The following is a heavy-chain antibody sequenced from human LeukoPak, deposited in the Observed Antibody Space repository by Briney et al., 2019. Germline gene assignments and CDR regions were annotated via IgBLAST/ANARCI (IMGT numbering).Heavy chain of an antibody. J-gene: IGHJ5*02. CDR3: ARCIAAAEFFRFDP. CDR2: IYPGDSDT. D-gene: IGHD6-13*01. CDR1: GYSFTTHW. Sequence: GESLKISCKASGYSFTTHWIGWVRQMPGKGLEWMGIIYPGDSDTRYSPSFQGQVTISADKSISTAYLQWSSLKASDTAMYYCARCIAAAEFFRFDPWGQGTLVTVSS. V-gene: IGHV5-51*01.